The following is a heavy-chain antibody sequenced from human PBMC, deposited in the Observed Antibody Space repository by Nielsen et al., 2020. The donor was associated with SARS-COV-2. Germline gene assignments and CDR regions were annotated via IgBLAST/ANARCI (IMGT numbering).Heavy chain of an antibody. J-gene: IGHJ5*02. CDR2: IYYSGST. Sequence: GSLRLSCTVSGGPISSGGYYWSWIRQPPGKGLEWIGYIYYSGSTNYNPSLKSRVTISVDTSKNQFSLKLSSVTAADTAVYYCARESPGDGWFDPWGQGTLVTVSS. V-gene: IGHV4-61*08. CDR3: ARESPGDGWFDP. CDR1: GGPISSGGYY. D-gene: IGHD3-16*01.